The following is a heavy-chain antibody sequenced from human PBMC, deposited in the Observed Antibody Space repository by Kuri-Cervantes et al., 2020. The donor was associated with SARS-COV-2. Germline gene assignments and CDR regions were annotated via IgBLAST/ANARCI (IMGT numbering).Heavy chain of an antibody. CDR2: ISYDGSNK. V-gene: IGHV3-30*04. CDR3: ARGGGIAAAPSGY. Sequence: GGSLRLSCAASGFTFSSYAMHWARQAPGKGLEWVAVISYDGSNKYYADSVKGRFTISRDNSKNTLYLQMNSLRAEDTAVYYCARGGGIAAAPSGYWGQGTLVTFSS. CDR1: GFTFSSYA. J-gene: IGHJ4*02. D-gene: IGHD6-13*01.